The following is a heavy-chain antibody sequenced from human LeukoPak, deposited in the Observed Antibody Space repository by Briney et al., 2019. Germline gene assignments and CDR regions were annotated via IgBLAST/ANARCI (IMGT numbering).Heavy chain of an antibody. CDR1: GYRFTSYW. V-gene: IGHV5-51*01. J-gene: IGHJ4*02. CDR2: IYPGDSDT. Sequence: RGESLKISCKGSGYRFTSYWIGWVRQMPGKGLEWMGIIYPGDSDTRYSPSFQGQVTISADKSISTAYLQWSSLKASHTAIYYCARRLDSMVQFDYWGQGTLVTVSS. CDR3: ARRLDSMVQFDY. D-gene: IGHD3-10*01.